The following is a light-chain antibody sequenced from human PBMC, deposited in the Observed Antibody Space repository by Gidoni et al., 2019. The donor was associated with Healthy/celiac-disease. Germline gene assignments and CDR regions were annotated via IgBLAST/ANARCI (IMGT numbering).Light chain of an antibody. Sequence: SAIPQPASVSGSPGQSITISCTGTSSDVGGYNYVSWYQQHPGKAPKLMIYDDSNRPSGVSNRFSGAKSGNTASLTSAGLQAEDEADDYCSSYTSSSTPPFGGGTKLTVL. V-gene: IGLV2-14*01. J-gene: IGLJ2*01. CDR3: SSYTSSSTPP. CDR2: DDS. CDR1: SSDVGGYNY.